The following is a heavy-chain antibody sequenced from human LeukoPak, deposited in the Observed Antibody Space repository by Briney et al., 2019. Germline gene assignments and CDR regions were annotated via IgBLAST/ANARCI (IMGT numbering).Heavy chain of an antibody. D-gene: IGHD1-26*01. CDR3: TRVPQIVGATTFTQDDAFDI. V-gene: IGHV3-49*04. CDR2: IRSKAYGGTT. J-gene: IGHJ3*02. CDR1: GFSFSSYG. Sequence: GGSLRLSCAASGFSFSSYGMHWVRQAPGKGLEWVGFIRSKAYGGTTEYAASVKGRFTISRDDSKSIAYLQMNSLKTEDTAVYYCTRVPQIVGATTFTQDDAFDIWGQGTMVTVSS.